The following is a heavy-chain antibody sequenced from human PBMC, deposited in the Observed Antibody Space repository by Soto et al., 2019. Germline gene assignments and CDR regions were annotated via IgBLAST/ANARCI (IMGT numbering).Heavy chain of an antibody. V-gene: IGHV3-33*01. J-gene: IGHJ4*02. CDR3: ARGSVRMVRGVTIAYYFDY. Sequence: GSLRLSCAASGFTFSSYGMHWVRQAPGKGLEWVAVIWYDGSNKYYADSVKGRFTISRDNSKNTLYLQMNSLRAEDTAVYYCARGSVRMVRGVTIAYYFDYWGQGTLVTVSS. CDR2: IWYDGSNK. CDR1: GFTFSSYG. D-gene: IGHD3-10*01.